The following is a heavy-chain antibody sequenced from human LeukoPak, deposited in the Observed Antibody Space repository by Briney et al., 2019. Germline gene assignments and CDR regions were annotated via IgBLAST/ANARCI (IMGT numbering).Heavy chain of an antibody. J-gene: IGHJ4*02. CDR1: GFTFSSYG. D-gene: IGHD6-13*01. Sequence: GGSLRLSCAASGFTFSSYGMSWVRQAPGKGLEWVSAISGSGGSTYYADSVKGRFTISRDNSKNTLYLQMNSLRAEDTAVYYCAGGGIAAAGKYWGQGTLVTVSS. V-gene: IGHV3-23*01. CDR3: AGGGIAAAGKY. CDR2: ISGSGGST.